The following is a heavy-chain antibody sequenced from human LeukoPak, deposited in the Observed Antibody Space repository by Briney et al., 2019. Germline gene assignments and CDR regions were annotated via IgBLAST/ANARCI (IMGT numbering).Heavy chain of an antibody. CDR2: IYTSGST. V-gene: IGHV4-61*02. CDR1: GGSISSGSYY. Sequence: PSGTLSLTCTVSGGSISSGSYYWSWIRQPAGKGLEWIGRIYTSGSTNYNPSLKSRVTISVDTSKNQFSLKLSSVTAADTAVYYCARDRAIFGVVMKFFPFDIWAQGTMVTVSS. D-gene: IGHD3-3*01. CDR3: ARDRAIFGVVMKFFPFDI. J-gene: IGHJ3*02.